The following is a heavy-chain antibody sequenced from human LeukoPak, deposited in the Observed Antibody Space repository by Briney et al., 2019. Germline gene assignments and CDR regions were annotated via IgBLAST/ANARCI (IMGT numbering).Heavy chain of an antibody. V-gene: IGHV4-59*08. CDR3: ARSGYYYGSGSYSPVLDY. CDR2: IYYSGST. J-gene: IGHJ4*02. Sequence: SETLSLTCTVSGGSISSYYWSWIRQPPGKGLEWIGYIYYSGSTNYNPSLKSRVTISVDTSKNQFSLKLSSVTAADTAVYYCARSGYYYGSGSYSPVLDYWGQGTLVTVSS. CDR1: GGSISSYY. D-gene: IGHD3-10*01.